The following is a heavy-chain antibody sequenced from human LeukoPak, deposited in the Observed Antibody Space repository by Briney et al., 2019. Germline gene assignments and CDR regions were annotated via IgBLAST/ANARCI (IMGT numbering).Heavy chain of an antibody. V-gene: IGHV3-21*04. CDR1: GFTFSSFN. J-gene: IGHJ4*02. D-gene: IGHD3-16*01. CDR2: ISSTGTYI. CDR3: AKFSAVWGTFDY. Sequence: GGSLRLSCAASGFTFSSFNMNWVRQAPGKGLEWVSSISSTGTYIYYADSVKGRFTISRDNAKNSLYLQMNSLRAEDTAVYYCAKFSAVWGTFDYWGQGILVTVSS.